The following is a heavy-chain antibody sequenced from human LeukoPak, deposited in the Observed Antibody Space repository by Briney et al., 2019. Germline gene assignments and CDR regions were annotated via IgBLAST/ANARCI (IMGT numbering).Heavy chain of an antibody. CDR3: AKVRAVIRPLYYYMDV. CDR1: GSTFSDYY. V-gene: IGHV3-11*01. CDR2: ISSSGSTI. J-gene: IGHJ6*03. D-gene: IGHD3-10*01. Sequence: GSLRLSCAASGSTFSDYYMSWIRQAPGKGLEWVSYISSSGSTIYYADSVKGRFTISRDNAKNSLYLQMNSLRAEDTAVYYCAKVRAVIRPLYYYMDVWGKGTTVTISS.